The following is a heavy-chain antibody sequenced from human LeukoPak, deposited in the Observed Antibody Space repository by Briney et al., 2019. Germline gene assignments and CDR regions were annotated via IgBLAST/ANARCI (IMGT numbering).Heavy chain of an antibody. CDR3: AKAAAGSQHSYYYYYYLDV. Sequence: ASVKVSCKASGYTFTGYYMHWVRQAPGQGLEWMGWINPNSGGANYAQKFQGRVTMTRDTSISTAYMELSRLRSDDTAVYYCAKAAAGSQHSYYYYYYLDVWGTGTTVTISS. CDR2: INPNSGGA. V-gene: IGHV1-2*02. J-gene: IGHJ6*03. CDR1: GYTFTGYY. D-gene: IGHD6-13*01.